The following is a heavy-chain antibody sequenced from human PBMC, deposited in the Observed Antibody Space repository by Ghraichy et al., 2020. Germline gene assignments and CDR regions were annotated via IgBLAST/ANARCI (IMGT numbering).Heavy chain of an antibody. V-gene: IGHV3-30*01. Sequence: GGSLRLSCAASGFTFKNFAMHWVRQAPGKGLGSVAIISFDGGNKYYVDSVKGRFTISRDNSKNTLHLQMNSLRGDDTAIYYCARDMGSFSEIDYWGQGTLVTVSS. CDR2: ISFDGGNK. CDR3: ARDMGSFSEIDY. D-gene: IGHD6-13*01. J-gene: IGHJ4*02. CDR1: GFTFKNFA.